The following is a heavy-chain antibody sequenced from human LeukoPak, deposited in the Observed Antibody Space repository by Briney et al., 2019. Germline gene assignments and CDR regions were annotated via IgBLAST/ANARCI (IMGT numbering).Heavy chain of an antibody. D-gene: IGHD3-22*01. CDR1: GFSIRNGYY. CDR2: IHHSGGT. CDR3: ARVEYGSSGYYYVFAY. V-gene: IGHV4-38-2*02. Sequence: PSETLSLTCTASGFSIRNGYYWGWIRQPPGKGLEWIGSIHHSGGTYYNPSLKRRVTISVNTSKNQFYVTLNSVTAADTAMYYCARVEYGSSGYYYVFAYWGQGILVTVSS. J-gene: IGHJ4*02.